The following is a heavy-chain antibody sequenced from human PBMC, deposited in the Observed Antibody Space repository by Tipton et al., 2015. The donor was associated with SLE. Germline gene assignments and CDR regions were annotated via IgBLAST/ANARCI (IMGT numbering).Heavy chain of an antibody. V-gene: IGHV4-59*11. CDR2: IYNIGIT. Sequence: TLSLTCTVSGDSISSHYWSWIRQPPGKGLEWIGYIYNIGITNYNPSLKSRVTISVDTSKNQFSLKLTSVTAADTALYYCARGKYFDWLYDYWGQGTLVAVSS. CDR3: ARGKYFDWLYDY. CDR1: GDSISSHY. D-gene: IGHD3-9*01. J-gene: IGHJ4*02.